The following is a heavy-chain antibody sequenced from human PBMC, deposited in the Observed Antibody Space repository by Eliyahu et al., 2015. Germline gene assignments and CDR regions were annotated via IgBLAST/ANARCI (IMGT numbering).Heavy chain of an antibody. CDR1: GGTXXSXA. V-gene: IGHV1-69*01. J-gene: IGHJ4*02. D-gene: IGHD6-13*01. CDR2: IIPIFGTA. CDR3: ARDRSPAAAGTYYFDY. Sequence: QVQLVXSGAEVKKPGSSVKVSCKASGGTXXSXAISWVRQAPGQGLEWMGGIIPIFGTANYAXKFQGRVTITADESTSTAYMELSSLRSEDTAVYYCARDRSPAAAGTYYFDYWGQGTLVTVSS.